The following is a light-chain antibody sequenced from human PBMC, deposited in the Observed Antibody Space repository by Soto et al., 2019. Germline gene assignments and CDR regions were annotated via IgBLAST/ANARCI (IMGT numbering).Light chain of an antibody. CDR2: AAS. CDR1: QSISSY. V-gene: IGKV1-39*01. Sequence: DIQITPSPCSVSASVLAGVTITCRASQSISSYLNWYQQKPGKAPKLLIYAASSLQSGVPSRFSGSGSGTDFTLTISSLQPEDFATYYCQQSYSTPVTFGQGTKVDIK. CDR3: QQSYSTPVT. J-gene: IGKJ1*01.